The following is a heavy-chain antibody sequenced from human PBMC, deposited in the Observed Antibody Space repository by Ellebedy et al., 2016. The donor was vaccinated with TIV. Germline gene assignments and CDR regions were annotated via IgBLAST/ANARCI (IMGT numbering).Heavy chain of an antibody. CDR3: ARVLRATSGMDV. Sequence: ASVKVSCKTSGYVFTAHYIHWVRQAPGQGLEWMGWINPDSGGTNLPQKFQGRVTMTRDTSVNTAYMELSRLQSDDTAVYYCARVLRATSGMDVWGQGTTVIVS. D-gene: IGHD4/OR15-4a*01. V-gene: IGHV1-2*02. CDR2: INPDSGGT. CDR1: GYVFTAHY. J-gene: IGHJ6*02.